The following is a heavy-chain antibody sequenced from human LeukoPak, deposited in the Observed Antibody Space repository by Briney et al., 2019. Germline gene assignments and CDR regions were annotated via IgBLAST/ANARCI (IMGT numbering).Heavy chain of an antibody. V-gene: IGHV1-2*02. D-gene: IGHD2-15*01. CDR1: GYTFAAYY. Sequence: ASLTVSCKASGYTFAAYYMHWVRQAPGQGLEWMGWINPKNGRTSYAQTFQGRVTMTTDTSISTAYMELSRLSFDDTAVYYCARDMNITVVADYWGQGTLVTVSS. CDR3: ARDMNITVVADY. CDR2: INPKNGRT. J-gene: IGHJ4*02.